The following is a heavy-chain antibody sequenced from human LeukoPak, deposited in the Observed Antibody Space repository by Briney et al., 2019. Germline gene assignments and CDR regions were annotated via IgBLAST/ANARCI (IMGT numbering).Heavy chain of an antibody. J-gene: IGHJ2*01. Sequence: SETLSLTCTVSGGSISTYYWSWIRQPPGEGLEWIGYISYSGSTDYNPSLKSRVTISVDTSKNQFSLKLNSVTAADTAVYYCARVLSGYYPWYFDLWGRGTLVTATS. CDR2: ISYSGST. V-gene: IGHV4-59*01. CDR1: GGSISTYY. D-gene: IGHD3-22*01. CDR3: ARVLSGYYPWYFDL.